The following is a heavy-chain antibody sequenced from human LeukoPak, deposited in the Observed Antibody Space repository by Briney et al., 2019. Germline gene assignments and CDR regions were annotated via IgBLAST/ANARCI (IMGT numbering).Heavy chain of an antibody. CDR2: ITGSGGRA. Sequence: PGGSLRLSCAASGFTFSSFSSYAMSWVRQAPGKGLAWVIGITGSGGRAYYADSGKGRFTISRDNSKNTLFLQMNSLRAEDTAVYYCAKDIAYGDPLEGMDVWGQGTTVTVSS. J-gene: IGHJ6*02. CDR3: AKDIAYGDPLEGMDV. D-gene: IGHD4-17*01. V-gene: IGHV3-23*01. CDR1: GFTFSSFSSYA.